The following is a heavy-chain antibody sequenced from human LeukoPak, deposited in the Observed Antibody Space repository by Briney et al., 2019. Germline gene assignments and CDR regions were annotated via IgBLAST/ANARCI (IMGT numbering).Heavy chain of an antibody. CDR3: ARVPFYDFWSGYSPHTDTNWFDP. CDR2: INHDGIT. V-gene: IGHV4-34*01. D-gene: IGHD3-3*01. CDR1: GGSFSGYY. Sequence: SETLSLTCAVYGGSFSGYYWNWIRQPPGKGLEWIGEINHDGITNYNPSLKSRVTISVDTSKNQFSLKLSSVTAAVTAVYYCARVPFYDFWSGYSPHTDTNWFDPWGQGTLVTVSS. J-gene: IGHJ5*02.